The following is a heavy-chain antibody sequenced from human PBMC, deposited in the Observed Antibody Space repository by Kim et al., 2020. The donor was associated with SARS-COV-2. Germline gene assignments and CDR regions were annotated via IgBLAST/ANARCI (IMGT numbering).Heavy chain of an antibody. CDR3: ASFPYDTAMVLSDAFDI. D-gene: IGHD5-18*01. Sequence: KGRVTLSVDTSKNQFSLKLSSVTAADTAVYYCASFPYDTAMVLSDAFDIWGQGTMVTVSS. J-gene: IGHJ3*02. V-gene: IGHV4-39*01.